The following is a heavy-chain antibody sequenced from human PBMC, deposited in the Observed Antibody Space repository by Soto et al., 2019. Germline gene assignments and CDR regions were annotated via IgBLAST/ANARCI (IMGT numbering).Heavy chain of an antibody. J-gene: IGHJ6*02. CDR2: IVPIFGTA. Sequence: SVKVSCKASGGTFSSYAISWVRQAPGQGLEWMGGIVPIFGTANYAQKFQGRVTITADKSTSTAYMELSSLRSEDTAVYYCARVYSSSWYVPYYYGMDVWGQGTTVTVSS. CDR3: ARVYSSSWYVPYYYGMDV. CDR1: GGTFSSYA. D-gene: IGHD6-13*01. V-gene: IGHV1-69*06.